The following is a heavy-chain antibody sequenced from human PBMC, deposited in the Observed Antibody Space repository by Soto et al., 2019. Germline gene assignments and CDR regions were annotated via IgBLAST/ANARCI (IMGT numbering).Heavy chain of an antibody. CDR2: IYYSGST. V-gene: IGHV4-59*01. CDR1: GGSISSYY. Sequence: PSETLSLTCTVSGGSISSYYWSWIRQPPGKGLEWIGYIYYSGSTNYNPSLKSRVTISVDTSKNQFSLKLSSVTAADTAVYYCSRGWDSRPESGMDVWGQGTTVTVSS. CDR3: SRGWDSRPESGMDV. J-gene: IGHJ6*02. D-gene: IGHD6-13*01.